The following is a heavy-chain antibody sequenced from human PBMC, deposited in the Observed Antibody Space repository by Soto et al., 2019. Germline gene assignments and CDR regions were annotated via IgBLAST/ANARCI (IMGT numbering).Heavy chain of an antibody. Sequence: EASVKVSCKASGGTFSSYGISWVRQAPGQGPEWMGGIIPIFGTPTYAQKFQGRVTMTADKSTSTGYMELSSLRSEDTAVYYCARDRNSGRDYAAHFQYWGQGTLVTVSS. V-gene: IGHV1-69*06. CDR2: IIPIFGTP. D-gene: IGHD1-26*01. J-gene: IGHJ1*01. CDR3: ARDRNSGRDYAAHFQY. CDR1: GGTFSSYG.